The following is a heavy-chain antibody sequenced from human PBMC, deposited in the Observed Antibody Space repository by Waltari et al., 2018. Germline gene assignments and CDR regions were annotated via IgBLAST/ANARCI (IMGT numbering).Heavy chain of an antibody. CDR2: VYYTGSTT. J-gene: IGHJ4*02. CDR3: ARDSVGTGHDY. CDR1: AGSLPSYY. D-gene: IGHD1-26*01. V-gene: IGHV4-59*01. Sequence: QVHLQQSGPGLVKPSETLSLTCSVSAGSLPSYYWTWIRQPPGKGLEWIGYVYYTGSTTNYNPSLRGRVTISVDRSKSEFSLRLTSVTAADTAVYYCARDSVGTGHDYWGQGTLVTVSS.